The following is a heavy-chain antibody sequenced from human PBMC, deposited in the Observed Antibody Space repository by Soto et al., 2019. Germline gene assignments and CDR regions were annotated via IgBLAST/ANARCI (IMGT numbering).Heavy chain of an antibody. Sequence: QVQLQQWGAGLLKPSETLSLTCAVYGGSFSGYYWSWIRQPPGKGLEWIGEINHSGSTNYNPSLKSRVTISVDTSKNQFSLKLSSVTAADTVVYYCARGLAAAGSDAFDIWGQGTMVTVSS. D-gene: IGHD6-13*01. CDR3: ARGLAAAGSDAFDI. J-gene: IGHJ3*02. V-gene: IGHV4-34*01. CDR1: GGSFSGYY. CDR2: INHSGST.